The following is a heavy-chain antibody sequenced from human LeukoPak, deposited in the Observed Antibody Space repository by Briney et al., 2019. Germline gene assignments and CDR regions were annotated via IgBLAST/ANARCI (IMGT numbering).Heavy chain of an antibody. J-gene: IGHJ6*03. CDR2: INPNSGGT. CDR1: VYTFTGYY. V-gene: IGHV1-2*02. CDR3: AREGTRYYYYMDV. D-gene: IGHD3/OR15-3a*01. Sequence: ASVKVSCKASVYTFTGYYMHWVGQAPGQGLEWVGWINPNSGGTNYAQKFQGRVTMTRNTSISTAHMELSRLRSDDTAVYYCAREGTRYYYYMDVWRKGTTVTVSS.